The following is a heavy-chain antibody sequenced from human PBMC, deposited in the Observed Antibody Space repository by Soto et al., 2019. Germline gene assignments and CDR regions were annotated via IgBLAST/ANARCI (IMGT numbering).Heavy chain of an antibody. CDR3: ARGRIAARDYYYGMDV. CDR1: GYSFTSYW. D-gene: IGHD6-6*01. Sequence: GESLKISCKGSGYSFTSYWIGWVRQMPGKGLEWMGIIYPGDSDTRYSPSFQGQVTISADKSISTAYLQWSSLKASDTAMYYCARGRIAARDYYYGMDVWGQGTTVTVSS. V-gene: IGHV5-51*01. J-gene: IGHJ6*02. CDR2: IYPGDSDT.